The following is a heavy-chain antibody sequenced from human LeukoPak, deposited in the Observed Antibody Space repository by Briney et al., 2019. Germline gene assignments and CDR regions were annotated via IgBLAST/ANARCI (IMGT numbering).Heavy chain of an antibody. CDR1: GGSFSGYY. CDR2: IYHSGST. J-gene: IGHJ4*02. V-gene: IGHV4-34*01. D-gene: IGHD6-19*01. CDR3: ARDGARYSSGWYMN. Sequence: SETLSLTCAVYGGSFSGYYWSWIRQPPGKGLEWIGEIYHSGSTYYNPSLKSRVTISVDTSKNQFSLKLSSVTAADTAVYYCARDGARYSSGWYMNWGQGTLVTVSS.